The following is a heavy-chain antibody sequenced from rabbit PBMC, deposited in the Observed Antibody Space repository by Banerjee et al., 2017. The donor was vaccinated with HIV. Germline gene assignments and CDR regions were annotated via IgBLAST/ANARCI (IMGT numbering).Heavy chain of an antibody. CDR3: ARGGPSGYGGYGYVTEGYRL. V-gene: IGHV1S40*01. CDR1: GFSFSTSYY. CDR2: IYGASSGNA. J-gene: IGHJ6*01. Sequence: QSLEESGGGLVQPEGSLTLTCKASGFSFSTSYYMCWVRQAPGKGLEWIACIYGASSGNAYYANWAKGRFTISKTSSTTVTLQMTSLTAADTATYFCARGGPSGYGGYGYVTEGYRLWGPGTLVTVS. D-gene: IGHD6-1*01.